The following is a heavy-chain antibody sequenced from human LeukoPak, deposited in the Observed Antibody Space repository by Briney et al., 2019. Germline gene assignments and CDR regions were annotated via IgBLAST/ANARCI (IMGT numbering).Heavy chain of an antibody. J-gene: IGHJ5*02. CDR3: ARDGNWNDAYNWFDL. D-gene: IGHD1-1*01. Sequence: SETLSLTCTVSGGSISSGDYYWSWIRQPPGKGLEWIGYIYYSGSTYYNPSLKSRVTISVDASKNQFSLKLSSVTAADTAVYYCARDGNWNDAYNWFDLWGQGTLVTVSS. CDR1: GGSISSGDYY. CDR2: IYYSGST. V-gene: IGHV4-30-4*01.